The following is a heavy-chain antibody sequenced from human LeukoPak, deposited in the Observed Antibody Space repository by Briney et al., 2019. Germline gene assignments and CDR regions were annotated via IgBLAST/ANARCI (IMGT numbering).Heavy chain of an antibody. Sequence: PSETLSLTCAVYGGSFSSYYWSWIRQSPGKGLEWIGEIDHTGSTNYNPSLKSRFTMSVDASKSQFSLKLTSVTAADTAVYYCAKPFYRSGTGGFDYWGQGTPVTVSS. J-gene: IGHJ4*02. CDR3: AKPFYRSGTGGFDY. CDR1: GGSFSSYY. D-gene: IGHD3-3*01. CDR2: IDHTGST. V-gene: IGHV4-34*01.